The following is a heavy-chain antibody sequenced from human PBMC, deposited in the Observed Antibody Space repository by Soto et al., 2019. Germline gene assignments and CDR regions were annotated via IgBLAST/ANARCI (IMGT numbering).Heavy chain of an antibody. CDR2: ISISGRVI. Sequence: GGSVRVSCAASGCIFSDYEMNCIRQAPGKCMEWVSFISISGRVIYYADSVKGRFTISRDNTKNSLFLQMNSLRADDTAVYSCVRAAGDYPNPEEYKWFDPWGPGTLVTVPQ. D-gene: IGHD4-17*01. CDR3: VRAAGDYPNPEEYKWFDP. J-gene: IGHJ5*02. V-gene: IGHV3-11*01. CDR1: GCIFSDYE.